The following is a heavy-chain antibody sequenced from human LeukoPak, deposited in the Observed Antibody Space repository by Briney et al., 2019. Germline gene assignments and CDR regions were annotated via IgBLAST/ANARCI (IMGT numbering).Heavy chain of an antibody. J-gene: IGHJ4*02. CDR3: AARRGELPYYFDY. V-gene: IGHV1-18*01. Sequence: ASVKVSCKASGYTFTSYGISWMRQAPGQELEWMGWISAYKGKTNYAQKLQGRVTMTTDTSTSTAYMELRSLRSDDTAVYYCAARRGELPYYFDYWGQGTLVTVSS. CDR2: ISAYKGKT. D-gene: IGHD1-26*01. CDR1: GYTFTSYG.